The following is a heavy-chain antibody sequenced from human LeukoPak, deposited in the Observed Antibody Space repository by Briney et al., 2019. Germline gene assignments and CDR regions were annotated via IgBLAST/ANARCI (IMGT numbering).Heavy chain of an antibody. CDR2: IDYSGST. D-gene: IGHD5-24*01. CDR3: ARVGRWLPDNWFDP. Sequence: SQTLSLTCTVSGGSFSSGGYYWSWIRQPPGKGLEWIGYIDYSGSTYYNPSLKSRVTISVDTSKNQFSLKLSSVTAADTAVYYCARVGRWLPDNWFDPWGQGTLVTVSS. CDR1: GGSFSSGGYY. J-gene: IGHJ5*02. V-gene: IGHV4-30-4*08.